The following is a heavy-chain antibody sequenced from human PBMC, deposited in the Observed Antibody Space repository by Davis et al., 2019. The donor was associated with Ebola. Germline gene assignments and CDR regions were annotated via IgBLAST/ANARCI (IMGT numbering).Heavy chain of an antibody. CDR3: ARGYISSWGDY. V-gene: IGHV3-11*04. CDR1: GFTFSDFH. Sequence: GESLKISCAASGFTFSDFHIHWIRQAPGKGLEWLTYISGTGTARHYADAVKGRFIVSRDNAKNTLSLQMNSLRVEDTAVYYCARGYISSWGDYWGQGTLVTVSS. D-gene: IGHD3-3*02. CDR2: ISGTGTAR. J-gene: IGHJ4*02.